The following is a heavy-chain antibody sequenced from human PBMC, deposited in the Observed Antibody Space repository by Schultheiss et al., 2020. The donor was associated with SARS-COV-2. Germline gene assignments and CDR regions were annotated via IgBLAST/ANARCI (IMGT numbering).Heavy chain of an antibody. CDR1: GGTFSSYA. V-gene: IGHV1-69*13. Sequence: SVKVSCKASGGTFSSYAISWVRQAPGQGLEWMGGIIPIFGTANYAQKFQGRVTITADESTSTAYMELSSLRSEDTAVYFCAREIAVAAGGMDVWGQGTTVTVSS. D-gene: IGHD6-19*01. CDR2: IIPIFGTA. CDR3: AREIAVAAGGMDV. J-gene: IGHJ6*02.